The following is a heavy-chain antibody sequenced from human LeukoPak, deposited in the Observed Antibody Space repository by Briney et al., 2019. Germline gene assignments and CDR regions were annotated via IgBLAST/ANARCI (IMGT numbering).Heavy chain of an antibody. V-gene: IGHV4-30-4*01. D-gene: IGHD1-26*01. Sequence: SETLSLTCTVSGGSISSGDYYWSWIRQPPGKGLEWIGYMYYSGSTYYNPPLKSRVTISVDTSKNQFSLKLNSVTAADTAVYYCARYSGSYYLDYWGQGTLVTVSS. CDR2: MYYSGST. J-gene: IGHJ4*02. CDR1: GGSISSGDYY. CDR3: ARYSGSYYLDY.